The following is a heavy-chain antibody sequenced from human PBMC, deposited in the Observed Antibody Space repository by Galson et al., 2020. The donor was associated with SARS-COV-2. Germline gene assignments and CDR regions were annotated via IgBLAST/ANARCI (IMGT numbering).Heavy chain of an antibody. J-gene: IGHJ4*02. V-gene: IGHV2-5*02. D-gene: IGHD3-22*01. CDR3: AREMDTYYYDSSGYHPFDY. CDR1: GFSLSTSGVG. CDR2: LYWDDGK. Sequence: SGPTLVKPTQTLTLTCTFSGFSLSTSGVGVGWIRQHPGKALEWLALLYWDDGKRDSPSLKSRLTITKDTSKIQVVLTMTNMDPVDTATYYCAREMDTYYYDSSGYHPFDYWGQGTLVTVSS.